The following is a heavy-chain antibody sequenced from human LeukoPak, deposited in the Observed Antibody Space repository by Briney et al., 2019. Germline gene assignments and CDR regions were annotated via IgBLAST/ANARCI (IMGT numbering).Heavy chain of an antibody. Sequence: GGSLRLSCVASGFTFNRYAINWVRQAPGKGLEWVSPITGSGGNTYYADSVKGRFTISRDNSKNTLYLQMNSLTVEDTAVYYCAKSVGNPSGCFDYWGQGSLVTVSS. CDR3: AKSVGNPSGCFDY. CDR1: GFTFNRYA. CDR2: ITGSGGNT. V-gene: IGHV3-23*01. D-gene: IGHD6-25*01. J-gene: IGHJ4*02.